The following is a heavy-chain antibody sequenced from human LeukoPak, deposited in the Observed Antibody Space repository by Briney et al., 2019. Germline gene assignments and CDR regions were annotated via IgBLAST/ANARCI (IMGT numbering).Heavy chain of an antibody. V-gene: IGHV1-2*02. CDR3: ARSAETNCGGDCYSFDY. Sequence: ASVKVSCKASGYTFTDYYIHWVRQAPGQGLEWMGWINPNSGGTNYARKFQGRVTMTSDTSISTAYMELSRLRSDDTAVYYCARSAETNCGGDCYSFDYWGQGTLVTVSS. D-gene: IGHD2-21*01. CDR1: GYTFTDYY. J-gene: IGHJ4*02. CDR2: INPNSGGT.